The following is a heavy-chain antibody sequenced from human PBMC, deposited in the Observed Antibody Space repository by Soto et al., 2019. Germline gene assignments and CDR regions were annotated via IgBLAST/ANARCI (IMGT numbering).Heavy chain of an antibody. J-gene: IGHJ6*02. D-gene: IGHD6-13*01. CDR2: IKSKTDGGTT. CDR3: TTPNSWYFYGMDV. Sequence: GGSLRLSCAASGFTFSNARMNWVRQAPGKGLEWVGRIKSKTDGGTTDYAAPVKGRFTISRDDSKNTLYLQMNSLKTEDTAVYYCTTPNSWYFYGMDVWGQGTTVTVSS. CDR1: GFTFSNAR. V-gene: IGHV3-15*07.